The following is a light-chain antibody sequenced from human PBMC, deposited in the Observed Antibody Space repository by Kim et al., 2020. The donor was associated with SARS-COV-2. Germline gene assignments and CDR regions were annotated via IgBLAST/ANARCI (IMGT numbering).Light chain of an antibody. CDR1: QDIREY. J-gene: IGKJ3*01. CDR2: DAS. V-gene: IGKV1-33*01. Sequence: SASVGDRVTITCQASQDIREYLNWYQQKPGKAPKLLIYDASDLEPGVPSRFSGSGYGTNFSVTISSPQPDDVATYYCQQYNNLLSFGPGTKVDIK. CDR3: QQYNNLLS.